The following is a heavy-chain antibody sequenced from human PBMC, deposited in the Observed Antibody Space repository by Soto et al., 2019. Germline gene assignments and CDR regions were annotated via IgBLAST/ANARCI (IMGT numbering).Heavy chain of an antibody. V-gene: IGHV4-31*03. Sequence: QVQLQESGPGLVKPSQTLSLTCTVSGGSISSGGYYWSWIRQHPGKGLEWIGYIYYSGSTYYNPSLKSRVTISVDTSKNQFSLKLSSVTAADTAVYYCARDSYCSGGSCYRPMDVWGQGTTVTVSS. J-gene: IGHJ6*02. CDR1: GGSISSGGYY. CDR2: IYYSGST. D-gene: IGHD2-15*01. CDR3: ARDSYCSGGSCYRPMDV.